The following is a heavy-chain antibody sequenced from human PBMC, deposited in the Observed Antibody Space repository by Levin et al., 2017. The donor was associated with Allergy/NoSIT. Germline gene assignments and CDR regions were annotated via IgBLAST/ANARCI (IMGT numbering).Heavy chain of an antibody. J-gene: IGHJ5*02. CDR3: ARVPTGQLVVPAAMAMWFDP. D-gene: IGHD2-2*01. CDR1: GFTFSSYW. Sequence: GGSLRLSCAASGFTFSSYWMHWVRQAPGKGLVWVSRINSDGSSTSYADSVKGRFTISRDNAKNTLYLQMNSLRAEDTAVYYCARVPTGQLVVPAAMAMWFDPWGQGTLVTVSS. CDR2: INSDGSST. V-gene: IGHV3-74*01.